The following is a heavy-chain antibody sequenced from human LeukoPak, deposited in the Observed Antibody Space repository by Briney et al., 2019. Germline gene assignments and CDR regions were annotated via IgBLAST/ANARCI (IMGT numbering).Heavy chain of an antibody. V-gene: IGHV4-39*07. D-gene: IGHD2-2*01. CDR2: IYYSGST. CDR3: ARELGYCSSTSCYFDY. CDR1: GGSISSSSYY. Sequence: SETLSLTCTVSGGSISSSSYYWGWIRQPPGKGLEWIGSIYYSGSTYYNPSLKSRVTMSVDTSKNQFSLKLSSVTAADTAVYYCARELGYCSSTSCYFDYWGQGTLVTVSS. J-gene: IGHJ4*02.